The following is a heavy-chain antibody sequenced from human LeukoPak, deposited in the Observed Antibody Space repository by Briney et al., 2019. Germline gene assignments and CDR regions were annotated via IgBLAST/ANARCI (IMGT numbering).Heavy chain of an antibody. CDR1: GFTFSSYG. Sequence: PGGSLRLSCAASGFTFSSYGMHWVRQAPGKGLEWVAVISYDGSNKYYADSVKGRFTISRDNSKNTLYLQMNSLRAEDTAVYYCAKDDRITMVRGVDYWGQGTLVTVSS. V-gene: IGHV3-30*18. J-gene: IGHJ4*02. D-gene: IGHD3-10*01. CDR3: AKDDRITMVRGVDY. CDR2: ISYDGSNK.